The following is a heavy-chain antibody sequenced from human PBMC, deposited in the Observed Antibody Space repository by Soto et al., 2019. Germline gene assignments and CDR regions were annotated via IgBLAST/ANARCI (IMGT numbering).Heavy chain of an antibody. Sequence: EVQLVESGGGLVQPGESLRLSCAASGLTFRSYWMHWVRQAPGKGLVWVSRINTDGSVAMYVDSVKGRFTSSRDNAKNALYLHMNSLRAEDTAVYYCVRDMQLCRLSPWGQGTLVTVSS. D-gene: IGHD2-2*01. CDR3: VRDMQLCRLSP. CDR2: INTDGSVA. V-gene: IGHV3-74*03. J-gene: IGHJ5*02. CDR1: GLTFRSYW.